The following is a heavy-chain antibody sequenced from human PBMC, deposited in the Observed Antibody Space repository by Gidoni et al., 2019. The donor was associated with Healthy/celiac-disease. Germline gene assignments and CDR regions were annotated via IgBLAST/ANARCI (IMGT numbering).Heavy chain of an antibody. CDR3: ARESRGEDSSSWYLDY. D-gene: IGHD6-13*01. J-gene: IGHJ4*02. Sequence: QVQLVQSGAEVKKPGASVKVSCKASGYTFTSYYMHWVRQAPGQGLEWMGIINPSGGSTSYAQKFQGRDTMTRDTSTSTVYMELSSLRSEDTAVYYCARESRGEDSSSWYLDYWGQGTLVTVSS. CDR1: GYTFTSYY. V-gene: IGHV1-46*01. CDR2: INPSGGST.